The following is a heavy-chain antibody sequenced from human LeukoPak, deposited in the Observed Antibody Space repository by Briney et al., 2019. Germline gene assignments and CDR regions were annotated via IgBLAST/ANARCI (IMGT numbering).Heavy chain of an antibody. V-gene: IGHV3-23*01. CDR3: AEDRLVRGAVDDAFDI. CDR1: GFTFSSYA. Sequence: PGGSLRLSCAASGFTFSSYAMSWVRQAPGKGLEWVSAISGSGGSTYYADSVKGRFTISRDNSKNTLYLQMNSLRAEDTAVYYCAEDRLVRGAVDDAFDIWGQGTMVTVSS. J-gene: IGHJ3*02. CDR2: ISGSGGST. D-gene: IGHD3-10*01.